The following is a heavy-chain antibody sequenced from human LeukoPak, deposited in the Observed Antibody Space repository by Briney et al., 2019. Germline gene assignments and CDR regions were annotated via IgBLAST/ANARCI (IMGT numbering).Heavy chain of an antibody. Sequence: ASVKVSCKASGYIFTSYGISWVRQAPGQGLEWMGWISAYNGNTNYAQKLQGRVTMTTDTSTSTAYMELRSLRSYDTAVCYCARGRLVVVITPFDYWGQGTLVTVSS. CDR2: ISAYNGNT. CDR1: GYIFTSYG. D-gene: IGHD3-22*01. CDR3: ARGRLVVVITPFDY. V-gene: IGHV1-18*01. J-gene: IGHJ4*02.